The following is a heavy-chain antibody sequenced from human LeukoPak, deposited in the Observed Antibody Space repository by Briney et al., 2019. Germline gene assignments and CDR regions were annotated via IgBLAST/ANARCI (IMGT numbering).Heavy chain of an antibody. D-gene: IGHD7-27*01. V-gene: IGHV3-48*01. Sequence: PGGSLRLSCVASGFTFSAYSMNWVRQAPGRGLEWLSYISSGSRTIYYADSVKGRFTIFRDNAQNSLFFQMNSLRVDDTAVYYCARESITGDRDFDYWGQGILITVSS. CDR2: ISSGSRTI. CDR3: ARESITGDRDFDY. J-gene: IGHJ4*02. CDR1: GFTFSAYS.